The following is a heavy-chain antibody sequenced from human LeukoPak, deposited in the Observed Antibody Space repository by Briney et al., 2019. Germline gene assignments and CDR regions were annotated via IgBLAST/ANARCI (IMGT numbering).Heavy chain of an antibody. CDR2: MNPNSGNT. CDR3: ARESVPAVAARRGLNY. CDR1: GYTFTSYD. J-gene: IGHJ4*02. V-gene: IGHV1-8*02. D-gene: IGHD6-6*01. Sequence: GASVKVSCKASGYTFTSYDINWVRQATGQGLEWMGWMNPNSGNTGYAQKFQGRVTMTRDTSISTVYMEMSRLRSDDTAVYYCARESVPAVAARRGLNYWGQGTLVAVSS.